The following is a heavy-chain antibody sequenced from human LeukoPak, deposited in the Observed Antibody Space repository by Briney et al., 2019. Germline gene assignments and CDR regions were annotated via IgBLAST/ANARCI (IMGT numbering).Heavy chain of an antibody. CDR1: GCSFSGYY. D-gene: IGHD5-24*01. V-gene: IGHV4-34*01. CDR2: INHSGST. Sequence: PSETLSLTCAVYGCSFSGYYWSWIRQPPGKGLEWVGDINHSGSTNYNPSLKSRLTISVDTSKNQFSLKLCSVTAAGTAVYYCARLGPLSAIRRTYYYYYMDVWGKGNTVTVSS. J-gene: IGHJ6*03. CDR3: ARLGPLSAIRRTYYYYYMDV.